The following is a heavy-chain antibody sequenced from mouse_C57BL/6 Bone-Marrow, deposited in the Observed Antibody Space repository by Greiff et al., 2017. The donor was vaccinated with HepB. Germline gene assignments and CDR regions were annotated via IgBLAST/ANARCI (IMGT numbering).Heavy chain of an antibody. CDR3: ARDASSGYAIDY. Sequence: VQLKESGGGLVKPGGSLKLSCAASGFTFSSYTMSWVRQTPEKRLEWVATISGGGGNTYYPDSVKGRFTISRDNAKNTLYLQMSRLRSEDTALYYGARDASSGYAIDYWGQGTLVTVSA. CDR1: GFTFSSYT. CDR2: ISGGGGNT. D-gene: IGHD3-2*02. V-gene: IGHV5-9*01. J-gene: IGHJ3*01.